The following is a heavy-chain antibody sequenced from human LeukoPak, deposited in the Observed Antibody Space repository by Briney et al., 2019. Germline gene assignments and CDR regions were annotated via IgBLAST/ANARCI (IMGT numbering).Heavy chain of an antibody. J-gene: IGHJ4*02. CDR1: GFTFSSYW. CDR2: IKQDGSEK. V-gene: IGHV3-7*01. D-gene: IGHD5-18*01. Sequence: GGSLRLSCAASGFTFSSYWMSWVRQAPGKGLEWVANIKQDGSEKYYVDSVKGRFTISRDNAKNSLYLQMNSLRAEDTAVYYCARGGYSYGYHYFGYWGQGTLVTVSS. CDR3: ARGGYSYGYHYFGY.